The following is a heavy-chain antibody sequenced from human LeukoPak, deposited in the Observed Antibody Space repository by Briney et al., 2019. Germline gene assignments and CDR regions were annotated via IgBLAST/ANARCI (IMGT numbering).Heavy chain of an antibody. CDR1: GGSISSSSYY. CDR3: ARLAVAGASY. D-gene: IGHD6-19*01. J-gene: IGHJ4*02. CDR2: IYYSGST. Sequence: PPETLSLTCTVSGGSISSSSYYWGWIRQPPGKGLEWIGSIYYSGSTYYNPSLKSRVTISVDTSKNQFSLKLSSVTAADTAVYYCARLAVAGASYWGQGTLVTVSS. V-gene: IGHV4-39*01.